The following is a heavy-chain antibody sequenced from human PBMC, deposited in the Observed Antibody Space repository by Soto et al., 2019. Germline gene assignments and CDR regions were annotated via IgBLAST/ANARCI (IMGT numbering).Heavy chain of an antibody. V-gene: IGHV3-23*01. CDR3: AKVGYYDSSGHNWFDP. Sequence: EVQLLESGGGLVQPGGSLRLSCAVSGFTFSSYVMSWVRQAPGKGLEWVSAISGSGGSTYYADSVKGRFTISRDNSKNTLYLQMNSLRADDMAVYYCAKVGYYDSSGHNWFDPWGQGTLVTVSS. D-gene: IGHD3-22*01. CDR1: GFTFSSYV. J-gene: IGHJ5*02. CDR2: ISGSGGST.